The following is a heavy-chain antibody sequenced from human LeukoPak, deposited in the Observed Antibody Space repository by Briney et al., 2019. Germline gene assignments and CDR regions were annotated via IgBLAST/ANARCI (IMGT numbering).Heavy chain of an antibody. CDR1: GGTFSSYA. V-gene: IGHV1-69*05. D-gene: IGHD2-2*02. J-gene: IGHJ6*03. Sequence: ASVKVSCKASGGTFSSYAISWVRQAPGQGLEWMGGISPIFGTANYAQKFQGRVTITTDESTSTAYMELSSLRSGDTAVYYCAIPGGYRSSTSCYTTPIGNYYYYLDVWGKGTTVTVSS. CDR3: AIPGGYRSSTSCYTTPIGNYYYYLDV. CDR2: ISPIFGTA.